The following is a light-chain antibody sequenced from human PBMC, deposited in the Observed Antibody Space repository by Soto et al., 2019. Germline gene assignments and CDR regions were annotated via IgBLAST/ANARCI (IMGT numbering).Light chain of an antibody. CDR2: KAS. V-gene: IGKV1-5*03. CDR3: QQYNSYPLT. J-gene: IGKJ4*01. CDR1: PSISSW. Sequence: DIQMTQSPSTLSASVGDRVTITCRASPSISSWLAWYQQKPGKAPKLLIYKASSLESGVPSRFSGSGSGTEFTLTISSLQPDDFATYYCQQYNSYPLTFGGGTKVEIQ.